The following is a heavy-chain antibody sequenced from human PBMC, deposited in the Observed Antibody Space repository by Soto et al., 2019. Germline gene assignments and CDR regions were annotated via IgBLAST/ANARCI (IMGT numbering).Heavy chain of an antibody. V-gene: IGHV3-33*01. D-gene: IGHD5-18*01. Sequence: PGGSLRLSCAASGFTFSSYGMHWVRQAPGKGLEWVAVIWYDGSNKYYADSVKGRFTISRDNSKNTLYLQMNSLRAEDTAVYYCARGVDTAMVPYYYGMDVWGQGTTVTVSS. CDR1: GFTFSSYG. CDR3: ARGVDTAMVPYYYGMDV. J-gene: IGHJ6*02. CDR2: IWYDGSNK.